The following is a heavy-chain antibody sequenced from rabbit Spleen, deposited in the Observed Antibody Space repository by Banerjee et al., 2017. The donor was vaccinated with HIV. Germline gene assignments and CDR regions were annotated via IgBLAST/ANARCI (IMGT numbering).Heavy chain of an antibody. V-gene: IGHV1S45*01. Sequence: QEQLEESGGDLVKPEGSLTLTCTASGFTLSSNYWICWVRQAPGKGLEWIACIYTGNGKNYYASWAKGRFTISKTSSTTVTLQVTSLTAADTATYFCTRDDGSGHYIDGYFNLWGPGTLVTVS. CDR2: IYTGNGKN. CDR1: GFTLSSNYW. CDR3: TRDDGSGHYIDGYFNL. J-gene: IGHJ4*01. D-gene: IGHD1-1*01.